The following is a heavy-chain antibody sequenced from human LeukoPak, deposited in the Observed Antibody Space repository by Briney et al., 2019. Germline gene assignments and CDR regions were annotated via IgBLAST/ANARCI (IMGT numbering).Heavy chain of an antibody. CDR1: GFTFSRFA. D-gene: IGHD3-22*01. J-gene: IGHJ4*02. Sequence: GGSLRLSCSASGFTFSRFAMTWVRQLPGKGLDWVSSISGNGQQTYYADSVKGRFSVSRDNPKNILYLQMDSLRADDSALYYCAKDANYYDSSGYLIPFDYWGQGTLVTVSS. CDR3: AKDANYYDSSGYLIPFDY. CDR2: ISGNGQQT. V-gene: IGHV3-23*01.